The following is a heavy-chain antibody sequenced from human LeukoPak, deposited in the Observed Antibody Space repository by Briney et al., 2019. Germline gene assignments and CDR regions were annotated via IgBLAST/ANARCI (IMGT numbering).Heavy chain of an antibody. CDR3: ARSERDATVTTDY. CDR1: GGTFSSYA. J-gene: IGHJ4*02. D-gene: IGHD4-17*01. CDR2: IIPIFGTA. Sequence: SVKVSCKASGGTFSSYAISWVRQAPGQGLEWMGGIIPIFGTANYAQKFQGRVTITADESTSTAYMELSSLRSEDMAVYYCARSERDATVTTDYWGQGTLVTVSS. V-gene: IGHV1-69*01.